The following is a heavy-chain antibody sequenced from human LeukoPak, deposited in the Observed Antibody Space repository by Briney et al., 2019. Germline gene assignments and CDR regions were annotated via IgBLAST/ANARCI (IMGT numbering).Heavy chain of an antibody. CDR2: ITPSGGT. CDR1: GYTFIGYY. J-gene: IGHJ4*02. Sequence: WASVKVSCKASGYTFIGYYIHWVRQAPGQGLEWMGWITPSGGTNYPQKFQGRVAITRDTSITTAYMDLNRLTSDDTAVYYCARDRYGDGFAHFDYWGQGALVTVSS. V-gene: IGHV1-2*02. D-gene: IGHD5-24*01. CDR3: ARDRYGDGFAHFDY.